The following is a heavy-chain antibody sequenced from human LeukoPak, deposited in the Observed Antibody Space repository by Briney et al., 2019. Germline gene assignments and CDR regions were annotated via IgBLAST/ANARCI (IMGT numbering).Heavy chain of an antibody. CDR1: GFTFSSYE. CDR3: ARDLSKTGVLDY. D-gene: IGHD2/OR15-2a*01. Sequence: PGGSLTFSCAASGFTFSSYEMNWVRQSPGKGLEWVSYISSSGITIYYADSVKGRFTISRDDAKNSLYLQMNSLRAEDTPVYYCARDLSKTGVLDYWGQGTLVTVSS. CDR2: ISSSGITI. V-gene: IGHV3-48*03. J-gene: IGHJ4*02.